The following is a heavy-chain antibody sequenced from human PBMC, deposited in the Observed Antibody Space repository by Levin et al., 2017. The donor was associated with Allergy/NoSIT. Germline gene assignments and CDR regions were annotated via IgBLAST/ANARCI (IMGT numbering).Heavy chain of an antibody. Sequence: HGLEWMGWIANYNGITNYAEQFQGRVTMTTDTSPTTAYMELRSLRPDDTAVYFCATVLRARDRKAFDSWGQGTLVTVSS. CDR3: ATVLRARDRKAFDS. J-gene: IGHJ4*02. CDR2: IANYNGIT. V-gene: IGHV1-18*01.